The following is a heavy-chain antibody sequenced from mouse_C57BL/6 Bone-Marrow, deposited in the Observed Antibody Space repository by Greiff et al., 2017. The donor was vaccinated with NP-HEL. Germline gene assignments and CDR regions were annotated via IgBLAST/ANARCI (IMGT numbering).Heavy chain of an antibody. Sequence: EVMLVESGGGLVQPGGSLKLSCAASGFTFSDYYMYWVRQTPEKRLEWVAYISNGGGSTYYPDTVKGRFTIARDNAKNNLYLQLSRLKSEDTAMYYCARYCDYDDYAMDYWGQGTSVTVSS. CDR3: ARYCDYDDYAMDY. D-gene: IGHD2-4*01. V-gene: IGHV5-12*01. J-gene: IGHJ4*01. CDR1: GFTFSDYY. CDR2: ISNGGGST.